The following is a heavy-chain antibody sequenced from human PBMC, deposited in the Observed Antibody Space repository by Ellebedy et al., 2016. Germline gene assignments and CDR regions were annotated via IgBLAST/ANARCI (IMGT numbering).Heavy chain of an antibody. CDR1: GYSFTTYW. CDR3: ARRPSYEDDAFDI. CDR2: IYPGDSDS. Sequence: GESLKISCKGSGYSFTTYWIGWVRQMPGKGLEWMGIIYPGDSDSRYSPSFQGQVTISADKSISTAYLQWNSLKASDTAMYFCARRPSYEDDAFDIWGQGTMVTVSS. J-gene: IGHJ3*02. D-gene: IGHD3-22*01. V-gene: IGHV5-51*01.